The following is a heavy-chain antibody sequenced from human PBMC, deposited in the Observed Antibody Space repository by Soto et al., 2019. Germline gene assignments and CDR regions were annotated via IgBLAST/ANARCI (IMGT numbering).Heavy chain of an antibody. CDR3: ARAKGGLYYFDY. D-gene: IGHD2-15*01. CDR1: GFTFSSYD. V-gene: IGHV3-13*01. Sequence: SLRLSCAASGFTFSSYDMHWVRQATGKGLEWVSAIGTAGDTYYPGSVKGRFTISRENAKNSLYLQMNSLRAGDTAVYYCARAKGGLYYFDYCGQGTLVTVSS. CDR2: IGTAGDT. J-gene: IGHJ4*02.